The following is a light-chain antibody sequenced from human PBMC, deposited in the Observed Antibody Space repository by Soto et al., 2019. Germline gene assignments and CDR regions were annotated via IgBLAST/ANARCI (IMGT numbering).Light chain of an antibody. CDR1: SSNIGSNT. CDR3: AAWDVSLNGQDVV. CDR2: SNN. Sequence: QSVLTQPPSASGTPGQRVTISCSGSSSNIGSNTVNWYQQLPGTAPKLLIYSNNQRPSGVPDRFSGSKSGTSASLAIRGLQSEDEADYYCAAWDVSLNGQDVVFGGGTKLTVL. V-gene: IGLV1-44*01. J-gene: IGLJ2*01.